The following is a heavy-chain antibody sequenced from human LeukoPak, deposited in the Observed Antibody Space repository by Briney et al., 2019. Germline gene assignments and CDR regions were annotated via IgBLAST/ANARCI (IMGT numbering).Heavy chain of an antibody. Sequence: GESLKISCKGSGYSFTSYWIGWVRQMPGKGLEWMGIIYPGDSDTRYSPSFQGQVTISADKSISTAYLQWSSLKASDTAMHYCARHALRFLEWLPSDYWGQGTLVTVSS. CDR1: GYSFTSYW. CDR2: IYPGDSDT. CDR3: ARHALRFLEWLPSDY. J-gene: IGHJ4*02. D-gene: IGHD3-3*01. V-gene: IGHV5-51*01.